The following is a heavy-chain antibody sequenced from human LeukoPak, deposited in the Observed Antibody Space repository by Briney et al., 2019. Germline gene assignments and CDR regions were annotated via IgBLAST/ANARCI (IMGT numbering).Heavy chain of an antibody. CDR1: GFTFSSYG. D-gene: IGHD1-20*01. J-gene: IGHJ4*02. V-gene: IGHV3-30*02. Sequence: GGSLRLSCAASGFTFSSYGMHWVRQAPGKGLEWVAFIWFDGSEKWYVDSVKGRFTISRDNSKNTLYLQMNNLRAEDTAVYYCAKDFGITGSLVTYWGQGTLDTVSS. CDR2: IWFDGSEK. CDR3: AKDFGITGSLVTY.